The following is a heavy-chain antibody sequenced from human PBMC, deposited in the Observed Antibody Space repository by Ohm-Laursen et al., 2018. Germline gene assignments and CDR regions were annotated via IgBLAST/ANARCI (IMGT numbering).Heavy chain of an antibody. D-gene: IGHD3-22*01. J-gene: IGHJ3*02. CDR3: ARSHSRITMIVVVYPTAYDI. Sequence: TLSLTCIVSGGSFTGHYWSWIRQPPGKGLEWIGEINHSGSTNYNPSLKSRVTISVETSKNQFSLQLSSVTAADTAVYYCARSHSRITMIVVVYPTAYDIWGQGTMVTVSS. CDR2: INHSGST. CDR1: GGSFTGHY. V-gene: IGHV4-34*09.